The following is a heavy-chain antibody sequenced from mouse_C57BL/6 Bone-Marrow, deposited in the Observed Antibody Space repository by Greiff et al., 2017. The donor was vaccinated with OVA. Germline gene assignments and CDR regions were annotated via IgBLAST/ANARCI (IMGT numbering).Heavy chain of an antibody. D-gene: IGHD2-1*01. CDR1: GFNIKDDY. CDR3: TSYGNFDY. V-gene: IGHV14-4*01. Sequence: DVPLQQSVADLVRPLASVTLSCTASGFNIKDDYMHWVKQRPEQGLEWIGWIDPENGDTEYASKFQGKATITADTSSNTAYLQLSSLTSEDTAVYYCTSYGNFDYWGQGTTLTVSS. CDR2: IDPENGDT. J-gene: IGHJ2*01.